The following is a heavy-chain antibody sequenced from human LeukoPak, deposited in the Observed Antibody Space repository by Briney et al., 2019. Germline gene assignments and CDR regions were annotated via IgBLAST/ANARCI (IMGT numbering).Heavy chain of an antibody. CDR2: IYYSGST. V-gene: IGHV4-59*01. Sequence: SETLSLTCTVSGGSISSYYWSWIRQPPGKGLEWIGYIYYSGSTNYNPSLKSRVTISVDTSKNQFSLKLSSVTAADTAVYYCARDYGSGSDYWGQGTLVTVSS. D-gene: IGHD6-19*01. CDR3: ARDYGSGSDY. CDR1: GGSISSYY. J-gene: IGHJ4*02.